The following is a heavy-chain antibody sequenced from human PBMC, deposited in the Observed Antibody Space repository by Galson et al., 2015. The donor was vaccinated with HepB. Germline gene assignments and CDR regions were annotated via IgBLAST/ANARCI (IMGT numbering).Heavy chain of an antibody. CDR1: GFTFSSYG. D-gene: IGHD3-10*01. J-gene: IGHJ5*02. CDR2: IWYDGSNK. CDR3: ARNRGVRGVIGWFDP. Sequence: SLRLSCAASGFTFSSYGMHWVRQAPGKGLEWVAVIWYDGSNKYYADSVKGRFTISRDNSKNTLYLQMNSLRAEDTAVYYCARNRGVRGVIGWFDPWGQGTLVTVSS. V-gene: IGHV3-33*08.